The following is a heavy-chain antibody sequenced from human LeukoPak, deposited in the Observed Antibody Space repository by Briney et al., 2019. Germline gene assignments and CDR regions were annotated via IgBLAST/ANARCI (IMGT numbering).Heavy chain of an antibody. CDR1: GFTFSSYA. V-gene: IGHV3-23*01. Sequence: GGSLRLSCAASGFTFSSYAMNWVRQAPGKGLEWVSLFRATGGNIYYADSVKGRFTISRDNSKNTLYLQMNSLRAEDTAIYYCAKRGHCSSTSCYTEAWGQGTLVTVSS. CDR2: FRATGGNI. J-gene: IGHJ4*02. CDR3: AKRGHCSSTSCYTEA. D-gene: IGHD2-2*02.